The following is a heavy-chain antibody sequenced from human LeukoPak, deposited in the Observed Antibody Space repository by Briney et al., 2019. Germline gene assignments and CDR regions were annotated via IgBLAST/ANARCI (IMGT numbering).Heavy chain of an antibody. Sequence: SETLSPTCAVSGGSISSSNWWSWVRQPPGKGLEWIGEIYHSGSTNYNPSLKSRVTISVDKSKNQFSLKLSSVTAADTAVYYCARADGSQYYYDSSGYSDAFDIWGQGTMVTVSS. J-gene: IGHJ3*02. D-gene: IGHD3-22*01. CDR1: GGSISSSNW. CDR3: ARADGSQYYYDSSGYSDAFDI. V-gene: IGHV4-4*02. CDR2: IYHSGST.